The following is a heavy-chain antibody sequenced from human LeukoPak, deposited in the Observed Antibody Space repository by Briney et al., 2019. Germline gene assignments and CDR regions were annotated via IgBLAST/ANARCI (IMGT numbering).Heavy chain of an antibody. CDR3: ARDLEQSAYYYGSGSFFDY. CDR1: GYTFTSYG. D-gene: IGHD3-10*01. V-gene: IGHV1-18*04. CDR2: INAYNGNT. J-gene: IGHJ4*02. Sequence: GASVKVSCKASGYTFTSYGISWVRQAPGQGLEWMGWINAYNGNTNYAQKLQGRVTMTTDTSTSTAYMELRSLRSDDTAVYYCARDLEQSAYYYGSGSFFDYWGQGTLVTVSS.